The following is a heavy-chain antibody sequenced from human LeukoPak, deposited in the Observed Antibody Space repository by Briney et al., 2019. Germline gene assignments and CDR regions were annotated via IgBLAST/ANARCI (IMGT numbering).Heavy chain of an antibody. V-gene: IGHV3-30*18. CDR1: GFTFSSYG. CDR2: ISYDGSNK. CDR3: AKGSVRYTAMVINWFDP. J-gene: IGHJ5*02. D-gene: IGHD5-18*01. Sequence: GGSLRLSCAASGFTFSSYGMHWVRQAPGKGLEWVAVISYDGSNKYYADSVKGRFTISRDNSKNTLYLQMNSLRAEDTAVYYCAKGSVRYTAMVINWFDPWGQGTLVTVSS.